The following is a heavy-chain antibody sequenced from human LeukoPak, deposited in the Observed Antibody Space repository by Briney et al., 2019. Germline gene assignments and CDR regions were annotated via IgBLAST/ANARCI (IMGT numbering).Heavy chain of an antibody. J-gene: IGHJ3*02. CDR3: ASTEYSRPADAFDI. V-gene: IGHV4-39*01. CDR2: IYYSGST. D-gene: IGHD6-6*01. Sequence: SETLSLTCTVSGGSISSSSYYWGWIRQPPGKGLEWIGSIYYSGSTYYNPSLKCRVTISVDTSKNQFSLKLSSVTAADTAVYYCASTEYSRPADAFDIWGQGTKVTVSS. CDR1: GGSISSSSYY.